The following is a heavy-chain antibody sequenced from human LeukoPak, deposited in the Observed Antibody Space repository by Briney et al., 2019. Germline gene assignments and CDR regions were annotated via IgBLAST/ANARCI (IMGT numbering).Heavy chain of an antibody. Sequence: ASVKVSCKASGFTFTSSAVQWVRQARGQRLEWIGWIVVGSGNTNYAQKFQERVTITRDMSTSTAYMELSSLRSEDTAVYYCAAGPYWSGYYNSWFDPWGQGTLVTVSS. V-gene: IGHV1-58*01. J-gene: IGHJ5*02. D-gene: IGHD3-3*01. CDR1: GFTFTSSA. CDR2: IVVGSGNT. CDR3: AAGPYWSGYYNSWFDP.